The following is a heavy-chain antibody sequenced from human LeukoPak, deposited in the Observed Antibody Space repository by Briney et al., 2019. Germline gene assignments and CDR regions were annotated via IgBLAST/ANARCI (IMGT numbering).Heavy chain of an antibody. Sequence: AGGSLRLSCAASGFAFDDYAMHWVRHAPGKGLEWVSGISWNSGIINYADSVKGRFTISRDNAKNSLYLQMNSLRAEDSAFYYCTKDGGSGSTNFYYYGMEVWGRGTTVTVSS. J-gene: IGHJ6*02. CDR3: TKDGGSGSTNFYYYGMEV. D-gene: IGHD3-10*01. V-gene: IGHV3-9*01. CDR1: GFAFDDYA. CDR2: ISWNSGII.